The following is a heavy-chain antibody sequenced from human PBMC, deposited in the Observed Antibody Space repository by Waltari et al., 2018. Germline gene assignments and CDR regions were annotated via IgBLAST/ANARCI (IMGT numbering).Heavy chain of an antibody. CDR1: GGSISSSSYY. V-gene: IGHV4-39*07. J-gene: IGHJ6*02. CDR3: ARGTSMYYYYGMDV. D-gene: IGHD2-2*01. CDR2: IYYRGST. Sequence: QLQLQESGPGLVKPSETLSLTCTVSGGSISSSSYYWGWIRQPPGKGLEWIGSIYYRGSTYDNPSLKSGVTISVDTSKNQFSLKLSAVTAADTAVYYCARGTSMYYYYGMDVWGQGTTVTVSS.